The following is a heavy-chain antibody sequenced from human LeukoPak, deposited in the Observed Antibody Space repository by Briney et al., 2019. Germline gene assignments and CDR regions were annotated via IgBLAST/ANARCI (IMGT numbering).Heavy chain of an antibody. CDR2: IYYSERT. CDR3: ARSDFGAHWGAFDV. V-gene: IGHV4-59*01. D-gene: IGHD4/OR15-4a*01. Sequence: PSETLSLTCTVSGGSTSSYYWTWVRQPPGKGPEWIGYIYYSERTNFNPSLKNRVTISLDTSKNQFSLKLSSVTPADTAVYYCARSDFGAHWGAFDVWGQGTKVSVSS. CDR1: GGSTSSYY. J-gene: IGHJ3*01.